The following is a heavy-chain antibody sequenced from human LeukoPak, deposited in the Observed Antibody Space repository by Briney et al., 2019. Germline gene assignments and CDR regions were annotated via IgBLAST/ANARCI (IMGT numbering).Heavy chain of an antibody. CDR1: GFTFSSYS. Sequence: GGSLRLSCAASGFTFSSYSMNWVRQAPGKGLEWVSYISSSSSTIYYADSVKGRFTISRDNAKNSLYVQMNSLRAEDTAVYYCAIEISRLVIHAFDLWGQGTMVTVSS. CDR3: AIEISRLVIHAFDL. CDR2: ISSSSSTI. D-gene: IGHD3-9*01. V-gene: IGHV3-48*01. J-gene: IGHJ3*01.